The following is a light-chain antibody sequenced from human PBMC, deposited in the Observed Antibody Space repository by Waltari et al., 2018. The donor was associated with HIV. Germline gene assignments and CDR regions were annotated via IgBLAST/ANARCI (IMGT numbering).Light chain of an antibody. CDR1: NIGSKS. CDR2: GDS. J-gene: IGLJ3*02. Sequence: SYELRQALSLSVALGQTAKMTCGGRNIGSKSVNLYQQRPGLAPVLVIYGDSHRPSGIPERFSGSTSGNTATLTISGAQGADEGDYYCQVWDTSVVFGGGTKLTV. CDR3: QVWDTSVV. V-gene: IGLV3-9*01.